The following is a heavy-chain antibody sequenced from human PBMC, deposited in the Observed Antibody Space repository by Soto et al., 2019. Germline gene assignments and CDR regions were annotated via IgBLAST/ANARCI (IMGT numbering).Heavy chain of an antibody. J-gene: IGHJ4*02. D-gene: IGHD3-3*01. CDR2: INSDGSST. V-gene: IGHV3-74*01. CDR1: GFTFSSYW. Sequence: GGSLRLSCAASGFTFSSYWMHWVRQAPGKGLVWVSRINSDGSSTSYADSVKGRFTISRDNAKNTLYLQMNSLRAEDTAVYYCARDHAYYYDFWSGYYTGLYFDYWGQGTLVTVSS. CDR3: ARDHAYYYDFWSGYYTGLYFDY.